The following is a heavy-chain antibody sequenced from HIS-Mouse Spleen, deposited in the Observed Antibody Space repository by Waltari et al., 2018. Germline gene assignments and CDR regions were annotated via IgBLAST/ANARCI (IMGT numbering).Heavy chain of an antibody. CDR1: GGSISIRSYY. J-gene: IGHJ2*01. Sequence: QLQLQESGPGLVKPSETLSLTGTVPGGSISIRSYYWGWLRPPPGKGLEWIGSIYYSGSTYYNPSLKSRVTISVDTSKNQFSLKLSSVTAADTAVYYCAREIPYSSSWYDWYFDLWGRGTLVTVSS. CDR2: IYYSGST. V-gene: IGHV4-39*07. CDR3: AREIPYSSSWYDWYFDL. D-gene: IGHD6-13*01.